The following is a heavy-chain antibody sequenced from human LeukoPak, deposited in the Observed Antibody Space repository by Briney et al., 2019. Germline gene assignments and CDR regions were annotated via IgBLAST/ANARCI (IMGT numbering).Heavy chain of an antibody. V-gene: IGHV4-31*03. CDR1: VGSISRGGYY. J-gene: IGHJ3*02. CDR3: ARKLSVARSPSITMFGVVFGPAGYI. D-gene: IGHD3-3*01. Sequence: SETLSLTCTLPVGSISRGGYYWSSIRQHPGKGLEWIGYIYYSGSTYYNPSLKSRVTISVDTSKNQFSLKLRYVTDAATAVYYFARKLSVARSPSITMFGVVFGPAGYIWGQGTMVTVSS. CDR2: IYYSGST.